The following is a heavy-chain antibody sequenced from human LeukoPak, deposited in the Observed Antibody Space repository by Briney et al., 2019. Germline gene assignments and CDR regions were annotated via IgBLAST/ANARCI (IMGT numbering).Heavy chain of an antibody. CDR3: ARDLGPDY. Sequence: PGGSLRLSCAASGFTFSSYAMHWVRKAPGKGLEWVAVISYDGSNKYYADSVKGRFTISRDNSKNTLYLQMNSLRAEDTTVYYCARDLGPDYWGQGTLVTVSS. J-gene: IGHJ4*02. V-gene: IGHV3-30-3*01. CDR2: ISYDGSNK. D-gene: IGHD1-26*01. CDR1: GFTFSSYA.